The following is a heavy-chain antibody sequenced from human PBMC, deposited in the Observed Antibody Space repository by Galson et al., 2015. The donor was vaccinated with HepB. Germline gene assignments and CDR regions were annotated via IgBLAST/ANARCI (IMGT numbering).Heavy chain of an antibody. D-gene: IGHD2-21*02. J-gene: IGHJ4*02. CDR3: AKGTGDRYTNYFDY. CDR1: GFTFSSYG. Sequence: SLRLSCAASGFTFSSYGMHWVRQAPGKGLEWVAVISYDGSNKYYADSVKGRFTISRDNFKNTLYLQMNSLRAEDTAVYYCAKGTGDRYTNYFDYWGQGTLVTVSS. V-gene: IGHV3-30*18. CDR2: ISYDGSNK.